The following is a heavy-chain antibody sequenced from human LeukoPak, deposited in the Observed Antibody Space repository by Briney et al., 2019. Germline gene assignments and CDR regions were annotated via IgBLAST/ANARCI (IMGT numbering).Heavy chain of an antibody. V-gene: IGHV4-4*02. D-gene: IGHD4-17*01. CDR3: ARDFEIKDYGDYEPSGFDY. J-gene: IGHJ4*02. CDR1: GGSITNGHS. CDR2: IFHHGNT. Sequence: SGTLSLTCAVSGGSITNGHSWIWVRQPPEKGLEWIGEIFHHGNTNYNPSLKSRVTISVDTSKNQFSLKLSSVTAADTAVYYCARDFEIKDYGDYEPSGFDYWGQGTLVTVSS.